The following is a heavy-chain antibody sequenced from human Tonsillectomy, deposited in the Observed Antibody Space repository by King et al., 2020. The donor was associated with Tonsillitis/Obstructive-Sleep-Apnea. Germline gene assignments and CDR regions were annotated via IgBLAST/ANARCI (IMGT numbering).Heavy chain of an antibody. D-gene: IGHD1-7*01. Sequence: QLVQSGAEVKKPGASVKVSCKASGYTFTSYAMHWVRQAPGQRLEWMGWINAGNGNTKYSQKFQGRVTITRDTSASTAYMELSSLRSEDTAVYYCARRGGLITGTPDWFDPWGQGTLVTVSS. CDR3: ARRGGLITGTPDWFDP. CDR2: INAGNGNT. J-gene: IGHJ5*02. V-gene: IGHV1-3*01. CDR1: GYTFTSYA.